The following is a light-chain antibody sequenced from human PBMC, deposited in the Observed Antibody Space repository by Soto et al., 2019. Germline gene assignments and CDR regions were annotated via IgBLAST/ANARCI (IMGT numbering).Light chain of an antibody. V-gene: IGLV1-40*01. CDR1: SSNIGAGYE. CDR2: GNN. CDR3: QSYDSSLSALYV. J-gene: IGLJ1*01. Sequence: QSALTQPPSVSGAPGQRVTISCTGCSSNIGAGYEVHWYQQLPGTAPRLLIYGNNNRPSGVPDRFSGSKSGTSASLAITGLQAEDEADYYCQSYDSSLSALYVFGTGTKVTVL.